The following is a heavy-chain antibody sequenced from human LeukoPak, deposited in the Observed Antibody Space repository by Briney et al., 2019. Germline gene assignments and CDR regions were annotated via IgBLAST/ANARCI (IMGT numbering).Heavy chain of an antibody. D-gene: IGHD3-10*01. V-gene: IGHV3-48*03. Sequence: GGSLRLSCAASGFTFSSYEMNWARQAPGKGLEWVSYISSSGSTIYYADSVQGRFTISRDNAKNSLYLQMNSLRAEDTAVYYCARVSSGKDAFGIWGQGTMVTVSS. CDR1: GFTFSSYE. CDR3: ARVSSGKDAFGI. CDR2: ISSSGSTI. J-gene: IGHJ3*02.